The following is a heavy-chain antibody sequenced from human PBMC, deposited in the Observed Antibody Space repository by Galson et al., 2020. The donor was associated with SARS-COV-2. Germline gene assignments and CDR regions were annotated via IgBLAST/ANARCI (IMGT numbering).Heavy chain of an antibody. CDR2: ISTSGST. Sequence: SETLSLTCTVSGGSITRGRYYWSWIRQPAGKGLEWIGRISTSGSTNYNPSLKSRLTISLDTSKTHFSLKLSSVTAADTAVCYCSREVDPSVTREERTYYPFCGIDGGGQGTTVTVSS. CDR3: SREVDPSVTREERTYYPFCGIDG. V-gene: IGHV4-61*02. D-gene: IGHD4-17*01. CDR1: GGSITRGRYY. J-gene: IGHJ6*02.